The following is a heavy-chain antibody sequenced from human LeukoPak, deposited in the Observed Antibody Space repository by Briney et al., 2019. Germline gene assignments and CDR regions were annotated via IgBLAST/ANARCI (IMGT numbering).Heavy chain of an antibody. CDR1: GGTFSSYA. CDR2: IIPILGIA. Sequence: SVKVSCKASGGTFSSYAISWVRQAPGQGLEWMGRIIPILGIANYAQKFQGRVTITADKSTSTAYMELSSLRSEDTAVYYCARDLEGSGSNYLNWFDPWGQGTLVTVSS. CDR3: ARDLEGSGSNYLNWFDP. J-gene: IGHJ5*02. D-gene: IGHD3-10*01. V-gene: IGHV1-69*04.